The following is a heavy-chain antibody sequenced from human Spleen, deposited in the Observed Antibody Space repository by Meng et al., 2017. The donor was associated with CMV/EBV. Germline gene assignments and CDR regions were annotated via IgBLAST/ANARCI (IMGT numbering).Heavy chain of an antibody. Sequence: ASVKVSCKASRYTFTGYYMHWVRQAPGQGLEWMGWISPNNGATYYAQKFQGRVTVTRDTSISTAYMELSRLTSDDTAVYFCSRGGTRNWYRFDYWGQGTLVTVSS. CDR2: ISPNNGAT. J-gene: IGHJ4*02. D-gene: IGHD1-20*01. CDR1: RYTFTGYY. CDR3: SRGGTRNWYRFDY. V-gene: IGHV1-2*02.